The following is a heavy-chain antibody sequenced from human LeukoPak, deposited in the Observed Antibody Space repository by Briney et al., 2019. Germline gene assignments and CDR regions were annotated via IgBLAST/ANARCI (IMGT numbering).Heavy chain of an antibody. Sequence: ASVKISCKVSGYTFTDYYMHWVQQAPGKGLEWMGLVVPEDGETIYAEKFQGRVTITADTSTDTAYMELSSLRSEDTAVYYCARGELHYDSSGYSFDYWGQGTLVTVSS. CDR2: VVPEDGET. D-gene: IGHD3-22*01. CDR3: ARGELHYDSSGYSFDY. J-gene: IGHJ4*02. V-gene: IGHV1-69-2*01. CDR1: GYTFTDYY.